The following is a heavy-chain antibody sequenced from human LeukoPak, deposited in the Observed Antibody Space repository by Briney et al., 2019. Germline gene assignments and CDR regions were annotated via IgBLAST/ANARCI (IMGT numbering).Heavy chain of an antibody. Sequence: GGSLRLSCAASGFIFNDHAMHWVRQAPGKGLEWVSGINGNGGGTAYADSVKGRFTISRDNAKNSLYLQMNSLRAEDTALYYCAKSGIIQGYYFYYMDAWGKGTTVTISS. CDR3: AKSGIIQGYYFYYMDA. V-gene: IGHV3-9*01. CDR1: GFIFNDHA. D-gene: IGHD5-18*01. CDR2: INGNGGGT. J-gene: IGHJ6*03.